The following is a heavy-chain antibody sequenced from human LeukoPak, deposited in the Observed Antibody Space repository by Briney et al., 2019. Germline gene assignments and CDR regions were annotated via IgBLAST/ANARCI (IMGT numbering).Heavy chain of an antibody. CDR2: INPNSGGT. D-gene: IGHD5-12*01. J-gene: IGHJ4*02. CDR3: ATVINNPIVATIGWGY. V-gene: IGHV1-2*06. CDR1: GYTFTGYD. Sequence: ASVKVSCKASGYTFTGYDMHWVRQAPGQGLEWMGRINPNSGGTNYAQKFQGRVTMTRDTSISTAYMELSRLRSDDTAVYYCATVINNPIVATIGWGYWGQGTLVTVSS.